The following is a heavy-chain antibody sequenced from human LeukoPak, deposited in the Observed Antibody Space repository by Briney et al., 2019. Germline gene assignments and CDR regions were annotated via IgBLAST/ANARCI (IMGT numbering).Heavy chain of an antibody. CDR2: IKEDGSEK. CDR3: ARRVRGSNGMDV. V-gene: IGHV3-7*03. D-gene: IGHD6-13*01. CDR1: GFTFSYYW. Sequence: GGSLRLSCAASGFTFSYYWMTWVRQAPGKGLEWVANIKEDGSEKNYVDSVKGRFTISRDNAKNSLYLQMNSLRAEDTAVYYCARRVRGSNGMDVWGQGTTVTVSS. J-gene: IGHJ6*02.